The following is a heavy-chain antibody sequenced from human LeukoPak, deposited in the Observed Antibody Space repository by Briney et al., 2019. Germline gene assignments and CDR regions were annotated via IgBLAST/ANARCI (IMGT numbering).Heavy chain of an antibody. CDR1: GGTFSSYA. D-gene: IGHD6-13*01. CDR3: ARDLGYSGYDFGRYSSSWYALDY. CDR2: IIPILGIA. Sequence: ASVKVSCKASGGTFSSYAISWVRQAPGQGLEWMGTIIPILGIANYAQKFQGRVTITADKSTSTAYMGLSSLRSEDTAVYYCARDLGYSGYDFGRYSSSWYALDYWGQGTLVTVSS. J-gene: IGHJ4*02. V-gene: IGHV1-69*04.